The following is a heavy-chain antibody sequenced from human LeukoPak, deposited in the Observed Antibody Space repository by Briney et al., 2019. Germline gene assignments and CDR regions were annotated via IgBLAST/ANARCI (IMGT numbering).Heavy chain of an antibody. V-gene: IGHV3-30-3*01. Sequence: GGSLRLSCATSGFTFGSYWMSWVRQAPGKGLEWVAVISYDGSNKYYADSVKGRFTISRDNSKNTLYLQMNSLRAEDTAVYYCARDSPYSSSRGYYMDVWGKGTTVTVSS. CDR3: ARDSPYSSSRGYYMDV. CDR1: GFTFGSYW. J-gene: IGHJ6*03. D-gene: IGHD6-6*01. CDR2: ISYDGSNK.